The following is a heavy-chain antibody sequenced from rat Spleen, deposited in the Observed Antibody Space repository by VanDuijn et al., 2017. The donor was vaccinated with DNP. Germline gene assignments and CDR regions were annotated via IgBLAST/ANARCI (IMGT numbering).Heavy chain of an antibody. V-gene: IGHV5-31*01. CDR2: ISNTGDST. J-gene: IGHJ1*01. CDR1: GFTFSDYY. Sequence: EVQLVESGGGLVQPGRSLKLSCAASGFTFSDYYMAWVRQAPGKGLEWVASISNTGDSTYYSDSVKGRFSISRENAKSTLYLQVNSLRSEDTATYYCTRDSGDWYFDFWGPGTMVTVSS. D-gene: IGHD1-1*01. CDR3: TRDSGDWYFDF.